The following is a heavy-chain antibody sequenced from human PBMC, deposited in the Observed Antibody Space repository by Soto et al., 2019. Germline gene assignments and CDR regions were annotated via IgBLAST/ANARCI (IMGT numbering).Heavy chain of an antibody. CDR2: IYYSGIT. V-gene: IGHV4-59*01. CDR1: GGSNSSYY. J-gene: IGHJ5*02. CDR3: ARDSGSGSYSYNYFDP. Sequence: SETLSLTCTVSGGSNSSYYWSWIREPPGKGLEWIGYIYYSGITKYSPSLKSRVTISVDTSKNQFSLKLSSVTAADTAVYYCARDSGSGSYSYNYFDPWGQGTLVTVSS. D-gene: IGHD3-10*01.